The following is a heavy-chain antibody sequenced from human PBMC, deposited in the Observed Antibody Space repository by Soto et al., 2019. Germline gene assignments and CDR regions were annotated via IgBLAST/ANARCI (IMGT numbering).Heavy chain of an antibody. CDR3: ARMVRGSTVGYYYYMDV. D-gene: IGHD3-10*01. V-gene: IGHV1-18*01. J-gene: IGHJ6*03. CDR2: SSPYNGDT. Sequence: QVQLVQSGAEVKKPGASVKVSCKTSGYTFTSHGISWVRQAPGQGLEWMGWSSPYNGDTNYAQKLQGRVSVTTDSSTRTAYMELRSLRSEDTAVYYCARMVRGSTVGYYYYMDVWGKGTTVTVSS. CDR1: GYTFTSHG.